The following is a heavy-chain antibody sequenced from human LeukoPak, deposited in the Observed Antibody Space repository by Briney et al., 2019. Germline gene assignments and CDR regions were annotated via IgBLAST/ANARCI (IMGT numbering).Heavy chain of an antibody. Sequence: GGSLRLSCAASGFTFDDYAMHWVRQAPGKGLEWVSGISWNGGSIGYADSVKGRFTISRDNAKNSLYLQMNNLRAEDTAVYYCAKTLLDSSGYYYAGSDYWGQGILVTVST. V-gene: IGHV3-9*01. D-gene: IGHD3-22*01. CDR2: ISWNGGSI. J-gene: IGHJ4*02. CDR3: AKTLLDSSGYYYAGSDY. CDR1: GFTFDDYA.